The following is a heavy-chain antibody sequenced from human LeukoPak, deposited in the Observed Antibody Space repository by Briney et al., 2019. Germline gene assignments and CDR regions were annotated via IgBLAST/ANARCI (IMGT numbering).Heavy chain of an antibody. CDR3: AKSRLPYDSPKYYFDY. J-gene: IGHJ4*02. Sequence: GGSLRLSCAASGFTFSSYGMHWVRQAPGKGLEWVAVISYDGSNKYYADSVKGRFTISRDNSKNTLYLQMNSLRAEDTAVHYCAKSRLPYDSPKYYFDYWGQGTLVTVSS. CDR1: GFTFSSYG. D-gene: IGHD3-22*01. V-gene: IGHV3-30*18. CDR2: ISYDGSNK.